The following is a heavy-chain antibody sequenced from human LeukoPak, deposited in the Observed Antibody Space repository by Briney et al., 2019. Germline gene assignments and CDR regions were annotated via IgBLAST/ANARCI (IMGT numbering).Heavy chain of an antibody. CDR1: GFTFSSYW. Sequence: GGSLRLSCAASGFTFSSYWMSWVRQAPGKGLEWVANIKQDGSEKYYVDSVKGRFTISRDNAKNSLYLQMNSLRAEDTAVYYCARDRVMGYYYDSSGYYPIGDYWGQGTLVTVSS. V-gene: IGHV3-7*01. CDR3: ARDRVMGYYYDSSGYYPIGDY. J-gene: IGHJ4*02. CDR2: IKQDGSEK. D-gene: IGHD3-22*01.